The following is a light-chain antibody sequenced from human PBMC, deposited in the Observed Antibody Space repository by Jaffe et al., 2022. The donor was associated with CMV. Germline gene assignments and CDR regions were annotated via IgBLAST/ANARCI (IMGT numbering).Light chain of an antibody. Sequence: SYDVTQPLSASVALGQTATITCGGYNIGSKSVHWYQQKPGQAPVLVIYRDSNRPSGITERFSGSNSENTATLTISRAQAGDEADFYCQVWDSSTVVFGGGTKLTVL. CDR2: RDS. CDR1: NIGSKS. V-gene: IGLV3-9*01. CDR3: QVWDSSTVV. J-gene: IGLJ2*01.